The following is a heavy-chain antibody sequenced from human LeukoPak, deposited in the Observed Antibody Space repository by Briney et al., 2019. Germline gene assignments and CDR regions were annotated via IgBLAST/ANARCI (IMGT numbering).Heavy chain of an antibody. Sequence: WETLSLTCAVSGGSISSGGYSWSWIRQPPGKGLEWIGYIYASGNTNYNPSLKSRVTISVDTSKNQFSLKLSSVTAADTAVYYCARDPPVAGTSWGQGTLVTVSS. CDR2: IYASGNT. V-gene: IGHV4-61*08. J-gene: IGHJ4*02. CDR1: GGSISSGGYS. CDR3: ARDPPVAGTS. D-gene: IGHD6-19*01.